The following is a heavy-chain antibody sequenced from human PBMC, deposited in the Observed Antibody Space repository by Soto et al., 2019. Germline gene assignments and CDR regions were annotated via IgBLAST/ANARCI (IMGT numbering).Heavy chain of an antibody. J-gene: IGHJ6*02. D-gene: IGHD2-21*02. Sequence: QVQLQESDPGLVRPSQTLSLTCTVSGGSISVEHYHWTWIRQPPGKGLEWIGYIHYSGSVYYNPSLQSRLSMSVDTSKNLFSLKLASVTAADTAVYFCVREDDGGDRDYYGLDVWGQGTTVTVPS. CDR1: GGSISVEHYH. V-gene: IGHV4-30-4*01. CDR2: IHYSGSV. CDR3: VREDDGGDRDYYGLDV.